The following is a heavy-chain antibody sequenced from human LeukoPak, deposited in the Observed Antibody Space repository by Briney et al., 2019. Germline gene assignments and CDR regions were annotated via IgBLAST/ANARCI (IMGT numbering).Heavy chain of an antibody. V-gene: IGHV3-23*01. CDR1: GFTFSSYA. D-gene: IGHD3-10*01. CDR3: ARAYYGSGTSHFDS. CDR2: ISGSGGST. Sequence: PGGSLRLSCAASGFTFSSYAMSWVRQAPGKGLEWVSAISGSGGSTYYADSVKGRFTISRDNAKNSLYLQMDSLRAEDTAVYYCARAYYGSGTSHFDSWGQGTLVTVSS. J-gene: IGHJ4*02.